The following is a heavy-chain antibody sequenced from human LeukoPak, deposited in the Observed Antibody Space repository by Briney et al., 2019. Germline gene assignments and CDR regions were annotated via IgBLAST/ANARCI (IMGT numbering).Heavy chain of an antibody. Sequence: SETLSLTCTVSGGSISSYYWSWVRQPPGKGLEWIGYIYYSGSTNYDPSLKSRVTISVDTSKNQFSLKLSSVTAGDTAVYYCAGYGGYYFDYWGQGTLVTVSS. V-gene: IGHV4-59*01. D-gene: IGHD1-26*01. J-gene: IGHJ4*02. CDR2: IYYSGST. CDR3: AGYGGYYFDY. CDR1: GGSISSYY.